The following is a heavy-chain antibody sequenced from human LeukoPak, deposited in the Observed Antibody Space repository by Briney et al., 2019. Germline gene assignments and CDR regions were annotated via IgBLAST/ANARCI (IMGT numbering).Heavy chain of an antibody. CDR1: GFTFSSYW. D-gene: IGHD5-24*01. Sequence: QPGGSLRLSCAASGFTFSSYWMSWVRQAPGKWLEWVANIKQDGSEKYYVDSVKGRFTVSRDNAKKSLYLQMNSLRGEDTAVYYCARDADLWATITGAFDIWGQGTVVTVPS. CDR3: ARDADLWATITGAFDI. V-gene: IGHV3-7*01. J-gene: IGHJ3*02. CDR2: IKQDGSEK.